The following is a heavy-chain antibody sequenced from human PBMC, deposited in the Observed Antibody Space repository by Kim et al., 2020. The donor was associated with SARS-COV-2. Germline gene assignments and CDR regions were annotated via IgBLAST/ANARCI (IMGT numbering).Heavy chain of an antibody. D-gene: IGHD6-6*01. CDR3: AKDSSSS. CDR2: GGST. V-gene: IGHV3-23*01. Sequence: GGSTYYADSGKGRFTISRDNSKNTLYLQMNSLRAEDTAVYYCAKDSSSSWGQGTLVTVSS. J-gene: IGHJ4*02.